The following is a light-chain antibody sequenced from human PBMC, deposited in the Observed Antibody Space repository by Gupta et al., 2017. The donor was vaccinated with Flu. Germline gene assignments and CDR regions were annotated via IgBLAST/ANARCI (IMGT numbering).Light chain of an antibody. Sequence: SLLTQPPSASVTPGQRFPLSCSGGSSNIGSNSVNGYQHRPGTAPKLFIYSNKKRPSGVPERFSGSKSGTSAALAISGLQSEDEAHYYCAAWDDSLNGGVFGEGTKLTVL. J-gene: IGLJ3*02. CDR2: SNK. CDR3: AAWDDSLNGGV. CDR1: SSNIGSNS. V-gene: IGLV1-44*01.